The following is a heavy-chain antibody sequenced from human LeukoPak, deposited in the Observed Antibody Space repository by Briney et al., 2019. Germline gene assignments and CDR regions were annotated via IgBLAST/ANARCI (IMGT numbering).Heavy chain of an antibody. CDR1: GGSISSSRFY. D-gene: IGHD1-1*01. CDR3: ARDHGSTNWFYY. J-gene: IGHJ4*02. CDR2: LFYSGST. Sequence: SETLSLTCTVSGGSISSSRFYWGWIRQPPGKGLEWIGTLFYSGSTYYNPSLESRVTISVDTSRSEFSLRLSSVTAADTAVYYCARDHGSTNWFYYWGQGTLVTVSS. V-gene: IGHV4-39*07.